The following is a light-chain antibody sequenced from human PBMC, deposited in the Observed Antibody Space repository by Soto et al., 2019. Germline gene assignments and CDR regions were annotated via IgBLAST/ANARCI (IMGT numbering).Light chain of an antibody. CDR2: AAS. V-gene: IGKV1-9*01. Sequence: DIQLTQSPSFLSASVGDRVAITCRASQGISHYLAWYQQKPGKAPRVLIFAASTLQSGVPSRFSGRGSGTEFTLTISSLQPEDFATYYCQQLNNYPRSFGQGTKVEI. CDR3: QQLNNYPRS. J-gene: IGKJ1*01. CDR1: QGISHY.